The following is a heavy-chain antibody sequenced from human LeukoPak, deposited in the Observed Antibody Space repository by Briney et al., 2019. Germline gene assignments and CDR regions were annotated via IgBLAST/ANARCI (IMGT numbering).Heavy chain of an antibody. CDR3: AREDGTLDY. CDR1: GGSISSGDYY. J-gene: IGHJ4*02. Sequence: SETLSLTCTVAGGSISSGDYYWSWIRQPPGKGLEWIGYIYYSGSTYYSPSLKSRVTISVDTSKNQFSLKLSSVTAADTAVYYCAREDGTLDYWGQGTLVTVSS. V-gene: IGHV4-30-4*01. CDR2: IYYSGST.